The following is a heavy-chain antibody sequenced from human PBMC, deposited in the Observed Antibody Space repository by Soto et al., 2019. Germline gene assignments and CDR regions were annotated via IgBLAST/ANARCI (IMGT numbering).Heavy chain of an antibody. V-gene: IGHV3-33*01. D-gene: IGHD3-3*01. CDR1: GFTFSSYG. CDR3: ARDLIYVVSITIQYGMDV. J-gene: IGHJ6*02. CDR2: IWYDGSNK. Sequence: GGSLRLSCAASGFTFSSYGMHWVRQAPGKGLEWVAVIWYDGSNKYYADSVKGRFTISRDNSKNTLYLQMNSLRAEDTAVYYCARDLIYVVSITIQYGMDVWGQGTTVTVSS.